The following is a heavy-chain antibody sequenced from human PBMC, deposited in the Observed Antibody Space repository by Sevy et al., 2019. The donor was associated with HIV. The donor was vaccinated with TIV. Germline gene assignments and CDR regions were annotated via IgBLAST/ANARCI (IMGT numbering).Heavy chain of an antibody. CDR3: ARGYWFDP. CDR1: GGSFSGYY. J-gene: IGHJ5*02. Sequence: SETLSLTCAVYGGSFSGYYWCWIRQPPGKGLEWIGEINHSGSTNYNPSLKSRVTISVDTSKNQFSLKLSSVTAADTAVYYCARGYWFDPWGQGTLVTVSS. CDR2: INHSGST. V-gene: IGHV4-34*01.